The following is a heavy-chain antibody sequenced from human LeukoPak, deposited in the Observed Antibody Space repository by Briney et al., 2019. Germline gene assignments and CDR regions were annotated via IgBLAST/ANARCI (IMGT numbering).Heavy chain of an antibody. D-gene: IGHD6-19*01. V-gene: IGHV3-7*05. CDR2: IKEDGSEK. J-gene: IGHJ4*02. CDR3: ASRRSSGAFEY. Sequence: GRSLRLSCAASGFTFSNYWMSWVRQAPGKGLEWVANIKEDGSEKYYVDSVKGRFTISRDNAKNSVYLQMNSLRAEDTAVYYCASRRSSGAFEYWGQGTLVTVSS. CDR1: GFTFSNYW.